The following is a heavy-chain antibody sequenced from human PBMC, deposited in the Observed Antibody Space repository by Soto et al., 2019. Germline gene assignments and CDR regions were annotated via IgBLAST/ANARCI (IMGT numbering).Heavy chain of an antibody. J-gene: IGHJ5*02. CDR1: GGTISGYY. CDR2: IYSSGNT. CDR3: ARGQRSSDWFDN. D-gene: IGHD2-2*01. Sequence: PSENLSLTCSVSGGTISGYYWTWIRQPAGKGLVLIGRIYSSGNTKYNPSLQSLLTLALDTSNNQFSLTLTSVTAADTAAYYCARGQRSSDWFDNWGQVSLVT. V-gene: IGHV4-4*07.